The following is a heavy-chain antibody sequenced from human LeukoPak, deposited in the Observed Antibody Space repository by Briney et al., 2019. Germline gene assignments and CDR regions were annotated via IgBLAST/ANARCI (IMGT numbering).Heavy chain of an antibody. CDR2: TYTGGNS. CDR3: ARGGRGSAAVVAPRSFDI. D-gene: IGHD3-22*01. Sequence: GGSLRPSCAASGFIFSNAWMNWVRQAPGKGLEWVSVTYTGGNSYYAGSVQGRFIISRDISKNTLYLQMNNLRAEDSALYYCARGGRGSAAVVAPRSFDIWGQGTMVTVSS. CDR1: GFIFSNAW. J-gene: IGHJ3*02. V-gene: IGHV3-53*01.